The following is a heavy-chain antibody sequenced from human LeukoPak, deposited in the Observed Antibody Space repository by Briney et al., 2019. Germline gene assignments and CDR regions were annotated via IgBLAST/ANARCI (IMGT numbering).Heavy chain of an antibody. D-gene: IGHD6-6*01. CDR2: IYYSGST. Sequence: SETLSLTCTVSGGSISSYYWSWIRQPPGKGLEWIGYIYYSGSTNYNPSLKSRVTISVDTSKNQFSLKLSSVTAADTAVYYCARAVPYYYYMDVWGKGTTVTVSS. CDR3: ARAVPYYYYMDV. J-gene: IGHJ6*03. CDR1: GGSISSYY. V-gene: IGHV4-59*12.